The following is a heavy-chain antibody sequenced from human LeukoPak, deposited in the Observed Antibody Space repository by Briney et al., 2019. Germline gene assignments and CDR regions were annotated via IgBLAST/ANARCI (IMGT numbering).Heavy chain of an antibody. Sequence: SETLSLTCTVSGDSISSSSYHWGWIRQPPGKGLEWIGSIPYSGSTYYNPSLKSRVTISVDTSKNQFSLKLSSVTAADTAVYYCARCKDYYVSGSYYKTFDYWGQGTLVTVSS. V-gene: IGHV4-39*07. D-gene: IGHD3-10*01. CDR2: IPYSGST. CDR3: ARCKDYYVSGSYYKTFDY. CDR1: GDSISSSSYH. J-gene: IGHJ4*02.